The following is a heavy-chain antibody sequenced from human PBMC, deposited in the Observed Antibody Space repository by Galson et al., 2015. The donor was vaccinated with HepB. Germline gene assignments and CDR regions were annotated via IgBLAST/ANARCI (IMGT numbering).Heavy chain of an antibody. V-gene: IGHV5-10-1*01. D-gene: IGHD6-13*01. CDR2: IDPSDSYT. CDR3: ARHGRIPGIAAAAHY. CDR1: GYSFTSYW. Sequence: QSGAEVKKPGESLRISCKGSGYSFTSYWISWVRQMPGKGLEWMGRIDPSDSYTNYSPSFQGHVTISADKSISTAYLQWSSLKASDTAMYYCARHGRIPGIAAAAHYWGQGTLVTVSS. J-gene: IGHJ4*02.